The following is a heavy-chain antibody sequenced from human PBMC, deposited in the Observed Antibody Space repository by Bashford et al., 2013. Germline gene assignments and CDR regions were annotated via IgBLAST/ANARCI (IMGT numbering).Heavy chain of an antibody. CDR3: ARRLYYNGLDV. Sequence: GESLKISCKGSGYSFTNFWIAWVRQMPGKGLEWMGIIYPGDSDTTYSPSFQGQVTISADKSISTAYLQWSSLKASDTGMYYCARRLYYNGLDVWGHGTSVTVSS. J-gene: IGHJ6*02. CDR2: IYPGDSDT. CDR1: GYSFTNFW. D-gene: IGHD3-10*01. V-gene: IGHV5-51*01.